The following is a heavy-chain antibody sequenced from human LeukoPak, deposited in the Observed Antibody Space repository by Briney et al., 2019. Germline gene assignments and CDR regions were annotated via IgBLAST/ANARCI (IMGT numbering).Heavy chain of an antibody. V-gene: IGHV4-30-2*01. D-gene: IGHD3-10*01. CDR3: ARGGGRVNFFDY. CDR1: GGSISSGGYY. CDR2: IYHSGST. J-gene: IGHJ4*02. Sequence: SETLSLTCTVSGGSISSGGYYWSWIRQPPGKGLEWIGYIYHSGSTYYNPSLKSRVTISVDRSKNQFSLKLSSVTAADTAVYYCARGGGRVNFFDYWGQGTLVTVSS.